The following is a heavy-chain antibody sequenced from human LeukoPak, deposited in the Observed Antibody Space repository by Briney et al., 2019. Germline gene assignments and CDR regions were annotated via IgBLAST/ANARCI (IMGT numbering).Heavy chain of an antibody. CDR2: ICGSDGSR. CDR3: AKGGSPSCYSSSGC. CDR1: GFTFNSYA. J-gene: IGHJ4*02. D-gene: IGHD2-2*01. Sequence: QSGGSLRLSCVVSGFTFNSYAMSWVRQAPGKGLEWVSAICGSDGSRYYADSVKGRFTISRDNSKNTLYLQMNSLRGEDTAVYYCAKGGSPSCYSSSGCWGQGTLVTVSS. V-gene: IGHV3-23*01.